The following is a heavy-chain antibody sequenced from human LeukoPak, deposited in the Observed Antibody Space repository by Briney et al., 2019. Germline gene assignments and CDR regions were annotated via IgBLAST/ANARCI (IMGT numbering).Heavy chain of an antibody. CDR2: ISGSGGST. J-gene: IGHJ6*04. CDR1: GFTFSSYA. V-gene: IGHV3-23*01. CDR3: AKGRGSYRTDYYGMDV. Sequence: GGSLRLSCAASGFTFSSYAMSWVRQAPGKGLEWVSAISGSGGSTYYADSVKGRFTISRDNSKNTLYLQMNSLRAEDTAVYYCAKGRGSYRTDYYGMDVWGEGTTVSASS. D-gene: IGHD1-26*01.